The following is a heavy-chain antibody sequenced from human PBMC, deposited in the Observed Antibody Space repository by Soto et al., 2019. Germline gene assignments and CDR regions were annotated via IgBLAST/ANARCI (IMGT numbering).Heavy chain of an antibody. CDR2: IKQDGSKK. D-gene: IGHD2-2*02. Sequence: PGGSLRLSCVASGFTFSRYWMSWVRQAPGKGLEWVANIKQDGSKKYYVDSVKGRFTISRDNANNSVYLQMNSLRDEDTAVYYCARIDCTGSSCYISDYWGQGTLVTVS. J-gene: IGHJ4*02. CDR1: GFTFSRYW. V-gene: IGHV3-7*03. CDR3: ARIDCTGSSCYISDY.